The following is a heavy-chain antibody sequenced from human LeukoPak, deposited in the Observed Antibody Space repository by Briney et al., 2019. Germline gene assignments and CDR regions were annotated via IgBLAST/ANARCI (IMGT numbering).Heavy chain of an antibody. D-gene: IGHD2-21*02. V-gene: IGHV3-23*01. Sequence: GSLRLSCEASGFSFSSYGMSWVRQAPGEGLEWVSGFSASDGSRYYADSVKGRFTISRDNSKNTLYLQMNSLTSEDTAVYYCAKVKTDILIADSWGQGTLVTVSS. CDR2: FSASDGSR. CDR1: GFSFSSYG. CDR3: AKVKTDILIADS. J-gene: IGHJ4*02.